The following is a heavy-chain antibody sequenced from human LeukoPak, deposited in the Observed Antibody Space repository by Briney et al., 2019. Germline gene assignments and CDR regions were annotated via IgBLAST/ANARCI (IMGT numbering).Heavy chain of an antibody. CDR1: GFAFSTYE. Sequence: GGSLRLSCAASGFAFSTYEFSWVRQAPGKGLEWVANIKQDGSEKYYVDSVKGRFTISRDNAKNSLYLQMNSLRAEDTAVYYCARRSSGCFDYWGQGTLVTVSS. V-gene: IGHV3-7*01. CDR2: IKQDGSEK. J-gene: IGHJ4*02. D-gene: IGHD6-19*01. CDR3: ARRSSGCFDY.